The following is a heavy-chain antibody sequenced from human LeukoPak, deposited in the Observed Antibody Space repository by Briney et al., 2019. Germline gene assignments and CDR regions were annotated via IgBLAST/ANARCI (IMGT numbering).Heavy chain of an antibody. D-gene: IGHD2-15*01. CDR1: GFTFSSYA. V-gene: IGHV3-23*01. J-gene: IGHJ4*02. CDR3: AKDPPIVVVVAATRWVDY. Sequence: QPGGSLRLSCAASGFTFSSYAMSWVRQAPGKGLEWVSAISGSGGSTYYADSVKVRFTISRDNSKNTLYLQMNSLRAEDTAVYYCAKDPPIVVVVAATRWVDYWGQGTLVTVSS. CDR2: ISGSGGST.